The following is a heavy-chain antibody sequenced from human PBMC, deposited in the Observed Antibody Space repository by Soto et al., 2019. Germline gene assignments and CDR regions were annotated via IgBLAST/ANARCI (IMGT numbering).Heavy chain of an antibody. J-gene: IGHJ1*01. V-gene: IGHV3-23*01. CDR2: ISGGGSTT. CDR3: VREEYCNSDNCLNSPFQH. D-gene: IGHD2-2*01. Sequence: LRLSCEASGFTFSSYAMSWVRQAPGKGLEWVSGISGGGSTTYYADSVKGRFTISRDNSKNTLYLQVSSLKASDTAMYYCVREEYCNSDNCLNSPFQHWGQGTLVTVSS. CDR1: GFTFSSYA.